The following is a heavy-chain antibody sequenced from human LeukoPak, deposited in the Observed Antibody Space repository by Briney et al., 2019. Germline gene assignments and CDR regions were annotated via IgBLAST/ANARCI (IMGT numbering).Heavy chain of an antibody. CDR1: GFTFSNYG. D-gene: IGHD6-13*01. Sequence: QPGGSLRLSCAASGFTFSNYGMHGVRQAPGKGLVLVSRMNSDGSSRNYADSVKGRFNIPRDTDKNKVYLQMNSLRAEDTAVYYCASASSHRIAAGGDYWGQGHLVTVSS. CDR3: ASASSHRIAAGGDY. CDR2: MNSDGSSR. V-gene: IGHV3-74*01. J-gene: IGHJ4*02.